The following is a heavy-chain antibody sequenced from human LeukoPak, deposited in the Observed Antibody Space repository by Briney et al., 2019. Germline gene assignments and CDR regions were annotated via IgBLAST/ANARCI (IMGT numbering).Heavy chain of an antibody. CDR2: ISSSSSYV. Sequence: GGSLRLSCAASGFTFSSYSMNWVRQALAKGLEWVSSISSSSSYVYYADSVKGRFTISRDNAKNSLYLQMNSLRAEDTAVYYCARDRIAARTYYYYGMDVWGQGTTVTVSS. V-gene: IGHV3-21*01. CDR3: ARDRIAARTYYYYGMDV. J-gene: IGHJ6*02. CDR1: GFTFSSYS. D-gene: IGHD6-6*01.